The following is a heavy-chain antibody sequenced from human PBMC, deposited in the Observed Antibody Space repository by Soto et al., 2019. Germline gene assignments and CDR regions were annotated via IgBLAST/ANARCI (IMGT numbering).Heavy chain of an antibody. Sequence: AGALRLSCAPSVLTFSPYTMQWFRQAPGKGLEWVEVISDDGNNKYYADSVKGRFTISRDNSKNTLSLQMNSLRPEDTAVYYCARFRSERPFDYWGQGNLVTVSS. CDR2: ISDDGNNK. J-gene: IGHJ4*02. CDR1: VLTFSPYT. V-gene: IGHV3-30-3*01. CDR3: ARFRSERPFDY.